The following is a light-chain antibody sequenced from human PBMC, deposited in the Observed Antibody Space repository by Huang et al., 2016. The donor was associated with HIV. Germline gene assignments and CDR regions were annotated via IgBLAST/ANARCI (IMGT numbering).Light chain of an antibody. V-gene: IGKV3-11*01. CDR3: QQRGDWPLT. Sequence: EIVLTQSPAALSLSPGDRATLSCRASQSIGTYFAWYPPKPGQPPRHLSYDTSNRATGIPARFSGRGSGTDFTLTISGLEPEDFAFYYCQQRGDWPLTVGGGTQVEIK. CDR1: QSIGTY. CDR2: DTS. J-gene: IGKJ4*01.